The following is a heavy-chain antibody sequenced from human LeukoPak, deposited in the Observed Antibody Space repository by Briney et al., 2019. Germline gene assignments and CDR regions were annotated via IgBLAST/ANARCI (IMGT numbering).Heavy chain of an antibody. Sequence: GGSLRLSCAASGFTFSTYAMSWVRQAPGKGLEWVSALSGNGDKTFYAGSVRGRFTISRDNSKNRLFLQMYGLRAEDTAVYYCAKDLNYGFDYWGQGTLVTVSS. CDR3: AKDLNYGFDY. CDR2: LSGNGDKT. V-gene: IGHV3-23*01. J-gene: IGHJ4*02. CDR1: GFTFSTYA. D-gene: IGHD3-10*01.